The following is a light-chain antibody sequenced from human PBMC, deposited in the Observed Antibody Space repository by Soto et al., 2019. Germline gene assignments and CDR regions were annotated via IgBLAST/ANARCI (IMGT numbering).Light chain of an antibody. J-gene: IGKJ4*01. V-gene: IGKV1-33*01. Sequence: DIQMTQSPSSLSASVGDRVTITCQASQDISNYLNWYQQKPGKAPKLLIYDASNLETGVPSRFSRSVSGTDFTFTISSLQPEDIATYYCQQYDNLPLTFGGGTKVEIK. CDR1: QDISNY. CDR3: QQYDNLPLT. CDR2: DAS.